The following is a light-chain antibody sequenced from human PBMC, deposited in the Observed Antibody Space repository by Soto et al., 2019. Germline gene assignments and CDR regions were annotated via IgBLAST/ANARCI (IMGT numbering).Light chain of an antibody. CDR3: MRGTLLYT. CDR2: KVS. J-gene: IGKJ2*01. CDR1: QSLVYSDGNTY. Sequence: DVVMTQSPLSLPVTLGQPASISCRSSQSLVYSDGNTYLNWLQQRPGQSPRRLIYKVSNRDSGVPDRYSGSGSGTDCRLQISRVETEDFGVYYCMRGTLLYTFGQGPKLEI. V-gene: IGKV2-30*01.